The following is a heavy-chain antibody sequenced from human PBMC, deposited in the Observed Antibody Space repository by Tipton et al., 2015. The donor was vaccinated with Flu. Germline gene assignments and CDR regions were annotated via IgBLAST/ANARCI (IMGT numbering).Heavy chain of an antibody. D-gene: IGHD2-21*02. V-gene: IGHV4-61*02. CDR3: AREWQLLPYDVFNA. J-gene: IGHJ3*01. CDR1: GDSMNSGSYY. CDR2: VSSTGST. Sequence: TLSLTCTVSGDSMNSGSYYWTWIRQPAGKGLEWIGRVSSTGSTTYNPSLKSRVIISVDTSRNQFSLRLGSVTAADSAVYFCAREWQLLPYDVFNAWGQGTVVTVSA.